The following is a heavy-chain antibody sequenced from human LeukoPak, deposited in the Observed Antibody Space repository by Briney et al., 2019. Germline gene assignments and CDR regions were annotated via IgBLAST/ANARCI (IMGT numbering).Heavy chain of an antibody. Sequence: PGGSLRLSCAASGLIFRSYAMSWVRQPPGKGLEWVSAITASGDSTYSADSVKGRFTISRDNSRNTLFLEMSSLRAEDTAVYYCAKEYSGSYAGSFDYWGQGTLVTVSS. CDR2: ITASGDST. D-gene: IGHD1-26*01. CDR1: GLIFRSYA. J-gene: IGHJ4*02. CDR3: AKEYSGSYAGSFDY. V-gene: IGHV3-23*01.